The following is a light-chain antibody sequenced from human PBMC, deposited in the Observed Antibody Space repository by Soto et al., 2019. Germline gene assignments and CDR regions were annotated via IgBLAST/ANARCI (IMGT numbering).Light chain of an antibody. V-gene: IGLV1-40*01. CDR3: QSYDSSLSGSV. Sequence: QPVLTQPPSVSGAPGQRVTISCTGSSSNIGASYAVHWYQQLPGTAPKLLIYGNSNRPSGVPDRFSGSKSGTSASLAITGLQAEDEADYYCQSYDSSLSGSVSGGGTKVTVL. CDR1: SSNIGASYA. J-gene: IGLJ3*02. CDR2: GNS.